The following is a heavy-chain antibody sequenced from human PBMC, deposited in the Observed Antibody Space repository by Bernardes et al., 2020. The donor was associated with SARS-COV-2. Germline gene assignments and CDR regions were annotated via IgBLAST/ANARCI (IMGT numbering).Heavy chain of an antibody. CDR1: GGSISSHY. J-gene: IGHJ6*02. D-gene: IGHD2-21*02. Sequence: SETLSLTCTVSGGSISSHYWSWIRQPPGKGLEWIGYIYYSGSTNYNPSLKSRVTISVDTSKNQFSLKLSSVTAADTAVYYCARDTGDNYYYYYGMDVWGQGTTVTVSS. CDR2: IYYSGST. V-gene: IGHV4-59*11. CDR3: ARDTGDNYYYYYGMDV.